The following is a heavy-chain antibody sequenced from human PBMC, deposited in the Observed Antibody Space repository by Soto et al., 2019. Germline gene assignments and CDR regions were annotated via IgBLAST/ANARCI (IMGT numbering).Heavy chain of an antibody. CDR1: GFTFSSYA. Sequence: SLRLSCAASGFTFSSYAMHWVRKAPGKGREGVAVISYDGSKKYYADSVKGRFTISRDNSKNTLYLQMNSLRAEDTAVYYCARDQENKKWSPSGYYYYGMDVWGQGTTVTVSS. CDR2: ISYDGSKK. CDR3: ARDQENKKWSPSGYYYYGMDV. J-gene: IGHJ6*02. V-gene: IGHV3-30-3*01. D-gene: IGHD2-15*01.